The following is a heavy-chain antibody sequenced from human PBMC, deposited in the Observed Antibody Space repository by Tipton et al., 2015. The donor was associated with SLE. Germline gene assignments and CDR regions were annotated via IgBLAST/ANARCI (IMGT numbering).Heavy chain of an antibody. J-gene: IGHJ6*03. CDR1: GFTFSSYG. Sequence: SLRLSCAASGFTFSSYGMHWVRQAPGKGLEWVAVIWYDGSNKYYADSVKGRFTISRDNSKNTLYLQVNSLRAEDTAVYYCARGGGSSWSNYYYYMDVWGKGTTVTVSS. V-gene: IGHV3-33*01. CDR3: ARGGGSSWSNYYYYMDV. CDR2: IWYDGSNK. D-gene: IGHD6-13*01.